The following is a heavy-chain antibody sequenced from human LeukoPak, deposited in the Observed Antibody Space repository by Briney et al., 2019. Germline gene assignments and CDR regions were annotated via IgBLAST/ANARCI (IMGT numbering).Heavy chain of an antibody. J-gene: IGHJ4*02. V-gene: IGHV3-23*01. D-gene: IGHD3-22*01. CDR3: AKSSDYYDSSRIDY. CDR1: GFTFSSYA. Sequence: GGSLRLSCAASGFTFSSYAMSWVRQAPGKGLEWVSAISGSGGSTYYADSVKGRFTISRDNSKNTLYLQMNSLRAKDTAVYYCAKSSDYYDSSRIDYWGQGNLVTVSS. CDR2: ISGSGGST.